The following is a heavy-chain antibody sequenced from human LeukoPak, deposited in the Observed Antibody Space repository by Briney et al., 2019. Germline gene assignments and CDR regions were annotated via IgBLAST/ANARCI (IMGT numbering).Heavy chain of an antibody. CDR2: INQDASEK. D-gene: IGHD6-13*01. V-gene: IGHV3-7*04. CDR1: GFTFSSYA. J-gene: IGHJ4*02. CDR3: AREWYFIISY. Sequence: GGSLRLSCAASGFTFSSYAMSWVRQAPGKGLEWVANINQDASEKYYVDSVKGRFTISRDNAKNSLYLQMNSLRAEDTAVYYCAREWYFIISYWGQGTLVTVSS.